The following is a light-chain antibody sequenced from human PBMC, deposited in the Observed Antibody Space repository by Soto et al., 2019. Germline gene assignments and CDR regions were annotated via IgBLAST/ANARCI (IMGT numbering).Light chain of an antibody. V-gene: IGKV1-9*01. CDR1: QDSRNY. Sequence: IQLTQSPSSLSASVGDRVTVTCRASQDSRNYLAWYQQEPGRAPKLLIFDASTLHSGVPPRFSGSGSGTDFTLTIRGLQPEDFAAYYCQQLTICPSTFGGGTKVEIK. CDR3: QQLTICPST. J-gene: IGKJ4*01. CDR2: DAS.